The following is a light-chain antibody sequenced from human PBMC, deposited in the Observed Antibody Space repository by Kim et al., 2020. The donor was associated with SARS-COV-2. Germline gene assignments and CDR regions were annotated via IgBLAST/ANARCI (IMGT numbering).Light chain of an antibody. CDR2: AAA. Sequence: ASIGDRVTMTCRASQDIANSLAWYQQKPGKVPQVLIYAAATLQSGVPSRFSGSGSGTEFTLTIGSLQTEDVATYYCQKYNSAPWTFGPGTKVEIK. J-gene: IGKJ1*01. V-gene: IGKV1-27*01. CDR3: QKYNSAPWT. CDR1: QDIANS.